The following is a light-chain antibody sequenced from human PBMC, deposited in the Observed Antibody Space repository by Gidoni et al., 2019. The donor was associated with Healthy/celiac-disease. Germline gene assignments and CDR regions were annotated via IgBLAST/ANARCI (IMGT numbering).Light chain of an antibody. V-gene: IGKV3-20*01. CDR3: QQYGSSPPLP. CDR2: GAS. J-gene: IGKJ4*01. CDR1: QSVSSSY. Sequence: EIVLTQSPGTLSLSPGESATLSCRASQSVSSSYLAWYQQTPGQAPRLLIYGASSRATGIPDRFSGSGSGTYFTLPISRLEPEDFAVYYCQQYGSSPPLPFGGGTKVEIK.